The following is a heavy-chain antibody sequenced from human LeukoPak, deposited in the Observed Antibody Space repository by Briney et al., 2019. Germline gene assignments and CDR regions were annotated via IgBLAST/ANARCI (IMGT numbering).Heavy chain of an antibody. CDR1: GDSVSSTTYY. Sequence: SETLSLTCTVSGDSVSSTTYYWRWIPQPPGKGLEWLAYNYLSGCTCSHPPHNRRVSMSVDTSKNQYSLKMSSLTVADTAVYFCARLSKARYFDYLFDSWGQGTLVSVSS. CDR3: ARLSKARYFDYLFDS. D-gene: IGHD3-9*01. J-gene: IGHJ4*02. CDR2: NYLSGCT. V-gene: IGHV4-39*01.